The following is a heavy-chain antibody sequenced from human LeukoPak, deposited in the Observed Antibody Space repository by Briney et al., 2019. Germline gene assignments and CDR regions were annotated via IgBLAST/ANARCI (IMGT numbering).Heavy chain of an antibody. Sequence: SETLSLTCTVSGGSISSSSYYWGWIRQPPGKGLEWIGSIYYSGSTYYNPSLKSRVTISVDTSKNQFSLKLSSVTAADTAVYYCARSIAARPKWYFDLWGRGTLVTVSS. CDR2: IYYSGST. D-gene: IGHD6-6*01. V-gene: IGHV4-39*01. J-gene: IGHJ2*01. CDR3: ARSIAARPKWYFDL. CDR1: GGSISSSSYY.